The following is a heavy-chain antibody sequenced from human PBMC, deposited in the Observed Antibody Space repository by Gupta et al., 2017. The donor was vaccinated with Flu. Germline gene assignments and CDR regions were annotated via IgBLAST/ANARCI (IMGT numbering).Heavy chain of an antibody. CDR1: GFTFSSYG. D-gene: IGHD3-3*01. J-gene: IGHJ4*02. CDR2: ISYDGSDK. CDR3: ARGAPVLGVVSYYLDY. V-gene: IGHV3-30*03. Sequence: QVHLVESGGGVVHPGMSLRLSCAASGFTFSSYGMHWVRQAPGKGLEWVALISYDGSDKHYSDSAKGRVTISRDNSKNTLYLQIISLRPEDAAVYYCARGAPVLGVVSYYLDYWGQGSRVTVSS.